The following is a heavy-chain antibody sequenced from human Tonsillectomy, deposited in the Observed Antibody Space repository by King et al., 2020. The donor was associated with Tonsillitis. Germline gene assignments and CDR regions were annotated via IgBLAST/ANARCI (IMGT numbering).Heavy chain of an antibody. CDR2: IRRNSRNI. CDR1: GFTLSNFD. J-gene: IGHJ3*02. V-gene: IGHV3-21*01. D-gene: IGHD3-22*01. Sequence: VQLVESGGGLVKPGGSLTLSCAASGFTLSNFDMNWVRQAPGKGLEWVSSIRRNSRNIYYAASVKGRFTISRDNAKNSLFLQMNSLRADDTAGYYCAKDKGADYYDSGRGAFDIWGQGTMVTVSS. CDR3: AKDKGADYYDSGRGAFDI.